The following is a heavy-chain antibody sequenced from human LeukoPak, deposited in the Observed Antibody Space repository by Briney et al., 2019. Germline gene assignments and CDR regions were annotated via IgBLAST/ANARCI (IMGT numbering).Heavy chain of an antibody. V-gene: IGHV3-7*01. Sequence: SGGSLRLSCAAAGFIFSNHWMSWVRQAAGRGLEWVASIKLDGTDNYYVDPVKGRFTIPRDNAKNSLFLEMNSLRATDTAVYYCVRNGGSLDYWGQGTLVTVSS. CDR1: GFIFSNHW. D-gene: IGHD2-15*01. CDR2: IKLDGTDN. J-gene: IGHJ4*02. CDR3: VRNGGSLDY.